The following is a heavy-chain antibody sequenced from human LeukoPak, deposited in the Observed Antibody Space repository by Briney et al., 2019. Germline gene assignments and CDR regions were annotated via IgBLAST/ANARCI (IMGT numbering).Heavy chain of an antibody. V-gene: IGHV3-15*01. J-gene: IGHJ4*02. CDR1: GFTFSKAW. Sequence: GGSLRLSCAASGFTFSKAWMSWVRQAPGKGLEWVGRIKSKTDGGTTDYAGPVKGRFTISRDDSKNTLYLQMSSLETEGTAVYYCTTDYYDTSGYSSYYWGQGTLVTVSS. CDR2: IKSKTDGGTT. D-gene: IGHD3-22*01. CDR3: TTDYYDTSGYSSYY.